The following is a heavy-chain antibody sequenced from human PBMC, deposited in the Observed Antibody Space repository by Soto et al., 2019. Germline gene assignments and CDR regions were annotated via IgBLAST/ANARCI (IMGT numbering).Heavy chain of an antibody. J-gene: IGHJ1*01. CDR3: AREDSGWYGEFFQY. D-gene: IGHD6-19*01. CDR2: IGGRDGST. V-gene: IGHV3-23*01. CDR1: GFTFSSYA. Sequence: DVQLLESGGALVQPGGSLRLSCAASGFTFSSYAMAWVRQAPGKGLEWVSKIGGRDGSTDYADAVKGRFTISRDNSKNTLHLQMSSLRGEDMAVYYCAREDSGWYGEFFQYWGQGTLVTVSS.